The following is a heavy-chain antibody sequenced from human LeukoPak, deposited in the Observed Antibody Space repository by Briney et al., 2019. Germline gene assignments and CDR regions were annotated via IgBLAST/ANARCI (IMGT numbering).Heavy chain of an antibody. D-gene: IGHD2-2*01. CDR3: AKDWRYQLLSAGDY. V-gene: IGHV3-30*02. CDR1: GFTFSSYG. Sequence: GSLRLSCAASGFTFSSYGMHWVRQAPGKGLEWVAFIRYDGSNKYYADSVKGRFTISRDNSKNTLYLQMNSLRAEDTAVYYCAKDWRYQLLSAGDYWGQGTLVTVSS. J-gene: IGHJ4*02. CDR2: IRYDGSNK.